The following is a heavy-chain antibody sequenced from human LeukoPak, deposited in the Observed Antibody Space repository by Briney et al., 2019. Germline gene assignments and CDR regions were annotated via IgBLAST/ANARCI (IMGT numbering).Heavy chain of an antibody. CDR2: IHPSTGNP. CDR1: GYSFTNYA. Sequence: ASVRVSCKASGYSFTNYAMNWVRQAPGQGLEWMGWIHPSTGNPTYAQGFTGRFVFSLDTSVSTTYLQISSLKAEDTAVYFCARAFQSLGGLSLPDYWGQGTLLTVSS. V-gene: IGHV7-4-1*02. D-gene: IGHD3-16*02. J-gene: IGHJ4*02. CDR3: ARAFQSLGGLSLPDY.